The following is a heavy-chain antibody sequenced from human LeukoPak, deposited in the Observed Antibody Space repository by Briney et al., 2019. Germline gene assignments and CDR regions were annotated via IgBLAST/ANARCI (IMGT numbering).Heavy chain of an antibody. J-gene: IGHJ6*03. V-gene: IGHV4-59*08. Sequence: SETLSLTCTVSGDSISNYYWSWVRQPPGKGLEYIGYIYNTGSTNYNPSLKSRVTISVDTSKNQFSLKLSSVTAADTAVYYCARHPRRGSGRYMDVWGKGTTVTISS. CDR1: GDSISNYY. D-gene: IGHD1-14*01. CDR3: ARHPRRGSGRYMDV. CDR2: IYNTGST.